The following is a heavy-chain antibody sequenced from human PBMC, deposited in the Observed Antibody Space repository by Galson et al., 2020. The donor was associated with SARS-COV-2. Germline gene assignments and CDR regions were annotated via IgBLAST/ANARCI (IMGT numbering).Heavy chain of an antibody. CDR3: AHVLYFDTSGYWGVDD. Sequence: SGPTLVKPTQTLTLTCTFSGFSLSTSGVGVGWIRQPPGKALEWLALIYWDDDEHYSPSLKSRLTFTKGTSKNQVVLTMTNMDPVDTATYYCAHVLYFDTSGYWGVDDWGQGTLVTVSS. CDR2: IYWDDDE. D-gene: IGHD3-22*01. V-gene: IGHV2-5*02. CDR1: GFSLSTSGVG. J-gene: IGHJ4*02.